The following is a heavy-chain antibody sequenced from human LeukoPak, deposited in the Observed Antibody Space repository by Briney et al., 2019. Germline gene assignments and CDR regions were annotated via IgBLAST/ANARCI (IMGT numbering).Heavy chain of an antibody. Sequence: PGGSLRLSCAASGFTFSDYYMSWIRQAPGKGLEWVGRIKRKTDGGTTDYAAPVKGRFTISRDDSKSTLYLQMNSLKTEDTAVYYCTTDHWEVDDYWGQGTLVTVSS. J-gene: IGHJ4*02. D-gene: IGHD1-26*01. CDR2: IKRKTDGGTT. V-gene: IGHV3-15*01. CDR1: GFTFSDYY. CDR3: TTDHWEVDDY.